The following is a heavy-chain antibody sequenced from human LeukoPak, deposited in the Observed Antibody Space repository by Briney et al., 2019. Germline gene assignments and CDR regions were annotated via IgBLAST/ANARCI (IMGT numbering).Heavy chain of an antibody. D-gene: IGHD6-19*01. Sequence: ASVKVSCKASGYTFTSYGISWVRQAPGQALEWMGWISAYNGNTNYAQKLQGRVIMTTDTSTSRAYMELRSLRSDDTAVYYCARDGDGGWYRRANWFDPWGQGTLVTVSS. CDR3: ARDGDGGWYRRANWFDP. CDR1: GYTFTSYG. CDR2: ISAYNGNT. V-gene: IGHV1-18*04. J-gene: IGHJ5*02.